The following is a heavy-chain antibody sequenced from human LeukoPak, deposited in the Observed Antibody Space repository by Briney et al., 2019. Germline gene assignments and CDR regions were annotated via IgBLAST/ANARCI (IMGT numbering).Heavy chain of an antibody. V-gene: IGHV4-4*02. CDR2: IYHSGST. J-gene: IGHJ4*02. CDR3: ASPGYSYDRQGGFDY. CDR1: GGSISSSNW. D-gene: IGHD5-18*01. Sequence: SGTLSLTCAVSGGSISSSNWWSWVRQPPGKGLEWIGEIYHSGSTNYNPSLKSRVTISVDKSKNQFSLKLSSVTAADTAVYYCASPGYSYDRQGGFDYWGQGTLVTVSS.